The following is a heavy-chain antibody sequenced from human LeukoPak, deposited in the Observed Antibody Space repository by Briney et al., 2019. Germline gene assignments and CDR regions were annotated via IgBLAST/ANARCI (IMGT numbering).Heavy chain of an antibody. Sequence: GRSLRLSCAASGFIFSSYGMHWVRQAPGKGLEWVSAISGSGGSTYYADSVKGRFTISRDNSKNTLYLQMNSLRAEDTAVYYCAKGLYCSGGSCPGRGYYFDYWGQGTLVTVSS. CDR2: ISGSGGST. D-gene: IGHD2-15*01. J-gene: IGHJ4*02. V-gene: IGHV3-23*01. CDR3: AKGLYCSGGSCPGRGYYFDY. CDR1: GFIFSSYG.